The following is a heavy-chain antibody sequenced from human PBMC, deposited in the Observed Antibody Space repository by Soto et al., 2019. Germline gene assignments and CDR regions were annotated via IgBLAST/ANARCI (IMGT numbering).Heavy chain of an antibody. J-gene: IGHJ5*02. CDR3: ARGRCSGGSCFYEFDP. D-gene: IGHD2-15*01. CDR2: MNPNSGNT. V-gene: IGHV1-8*01. Sequence: GASVKVSCKASGYTFTSYDINWVRQATGQGLEWMGWMNPNSGNTGYAQKFQGRVTMTRNTSISTAYMELSSLRSKDTAVYYCARGRCSGGSCFYEFDPWGQGTLVTVSS. CDR1: GYTFTSYD.